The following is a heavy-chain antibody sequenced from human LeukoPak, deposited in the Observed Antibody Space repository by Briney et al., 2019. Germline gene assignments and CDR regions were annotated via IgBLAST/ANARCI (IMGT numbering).Heavy chain of an antibody. CDR2: IHPRTGNP. V-gene: IGHV7-4-1*02. Sequence: ASVKVSCKASGYSFTNYAMNWVRQAPGQGLEFMGWIHPRTGNPSYDQGFSGRFVFSLDTSVTTTYLQISALKAEDTAVYFCARALDSLGGLSLPDFWGQGTLVTVSS. CDR3: ARALDSLGGLSLPDF. D-gene: IGHD3-16*01. CDR1: GYSFTNYA. J-gene: IGHJ4*02.